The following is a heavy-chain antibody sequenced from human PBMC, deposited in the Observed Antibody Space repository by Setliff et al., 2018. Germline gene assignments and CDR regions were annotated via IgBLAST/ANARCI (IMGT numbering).Heavy chain of an antibody. CDR1: GYTFTGYY. D-gene: IGHD1-26*01. CDR2: INPNSGGT. V-gene: IGHV1-2*02. Sequence: GASVKVSCKASGYTFTGYYMHWVRQAPGQGHEWMGWINPNSGGTNYAQKFQGRVTMTRDTSISTAYMELNRLRSDDTAVYYCARTIVGGATRLDYWGLGTLVTVSS. CDR3: ARTIVGGATRLDY. J-gene: IGHJ4*02.